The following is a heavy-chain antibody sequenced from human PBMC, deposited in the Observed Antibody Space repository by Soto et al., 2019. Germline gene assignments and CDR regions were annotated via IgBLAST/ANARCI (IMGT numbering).Heavy chain of an antibody. J-gene: IGHJ4*02. D-gene: IGHD2-21*01. CDR1: GGSFSGYY. CDR2: INHSGST. CDR3: ASFEFH. Sequence: PSETLSLTCAVYGGSFSGYYWSWIRQPPGKGLEWIGEINHSGSTNYNPSLKSRVTISVDTSKNQFSLKLSSVTAADTAVYYCASFEFHWGQGTLVTVSS. V-gene: IGHV4-34*01.